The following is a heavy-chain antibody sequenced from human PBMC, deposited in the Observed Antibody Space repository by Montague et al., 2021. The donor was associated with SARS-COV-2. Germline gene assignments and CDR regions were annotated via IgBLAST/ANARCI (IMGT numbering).Heavy chain of an antibody. Sequence: SETLSLTCIVSGGFIRDSYCWAWIRQAPGKGLEWLGSLYRSGSVYSNPSLKSRVSISVDKSKNHFSLRLTSATAAETAVYYCARGAEEAHFAMDVWGQGTTVTVSS. CDR2: LYRSGSV. CDR1: GGFIRDSYC. D-gene: IGHD3-10*01. J-gene: IGHJ6*02. V-gene: IGHV4-39*02. CDR3: ARGAEEAHFAMDV.